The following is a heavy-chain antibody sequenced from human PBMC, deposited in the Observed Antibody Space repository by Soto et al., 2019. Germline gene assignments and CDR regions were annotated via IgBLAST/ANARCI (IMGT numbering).Heavy chain of an antibody. CDR3: ATPPGSTFGDYYGMDV. CDR2: IKSKGDGETT. V-gene: IGHV3-15*01. J-gene: IGHJ6*02. CDR1: GFTFNNAW. D-gene: IGHD1-7*01. Sequence: GGSLRLFCEASGFTFNNAWMNWVRQAPGKGLEWVGRIKSKGDGETTDYAAAVKGRFTISRDDSKNTLYLQMNSLKTEDTALYYCATPPGSTFGDYYGMDVWGQGTTVTVSS.